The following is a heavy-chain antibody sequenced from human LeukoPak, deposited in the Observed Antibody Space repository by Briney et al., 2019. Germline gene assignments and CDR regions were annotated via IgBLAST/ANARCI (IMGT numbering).Heavy chain of an antibody. Sequence: GGSLRLSCAAPGSTFDDYGMSWVRQAPGKGLEWVSGINWNGGSTGYADSVKGRFTISRDNAKNSLYLQMNSLRAEDTALYYCAFYSYGYRDFDYWGQGTLVTVSS. J-gene: IGHJ4*02. V-gene: IGHV3-20*04. D-gene: IGHD5-18*01. CDR3: AFYSYGYRDFDY. CDR2: INWNGGST. CDR1: GSTFDDYG.